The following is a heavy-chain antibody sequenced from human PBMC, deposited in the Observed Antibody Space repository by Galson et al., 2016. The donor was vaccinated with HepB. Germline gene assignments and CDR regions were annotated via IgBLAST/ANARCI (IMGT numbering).Heavy chain of an antibody. J-gene: IGHJ6*02. CDR3: RKDWGSLWESSGKGMDV. CDR2: ISWDGRSP. D-gene: IGHD3-10*01. Sequence: SLRLSCAVSGFTFDDYTMHWVRQAPGKGLEWISLISWDGRSPFYTDSVEGRFTISRGNRKNTLYLQMNSLTIDDTAVYYCRKDWGSLWESSGKGMDVWGQGTPVTVSS. CDR1: GFTFDDYT. V-gene: IGHV3-43*01.